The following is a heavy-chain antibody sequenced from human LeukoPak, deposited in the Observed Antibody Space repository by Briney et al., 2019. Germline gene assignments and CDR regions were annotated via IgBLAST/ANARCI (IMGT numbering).Heavy chain of an antibody. CDR1: GYTYTGYY. J-gene: IGHJ4*02. CDR2: IIPIFGTA. Sequence: ASVKVACKAYGYTYTGYYMHWVRQAPGQGLEWMGGIIPIFGTANYAQKFQGRVTITADESTSTAYMELSSLRSEDTAVYYCARESGYYFDYWGQGTLVTVSS. V-gene: IGHV1-69*13. CDR3: ARESGYYFDY.